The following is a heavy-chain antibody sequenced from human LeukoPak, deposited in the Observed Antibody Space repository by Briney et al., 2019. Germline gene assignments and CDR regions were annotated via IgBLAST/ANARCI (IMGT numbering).Heavy chain of an antibody. CDR1: GGTFSSYA. J-gene: IGHJ3*02. D-gene: IGHD6-13*01. V-gene: IGHV1-69*05. CDR2: IIPIFGTA. CDR3: ARDIIAAAVHDAFDI. Sequence: SVKVSCKASGGTFSSYAISWVRQAPGQGLEWMGGIIPIFGTANYAQKFQGRVTITTDESTSTAYMELSSLRSEDTAVYYCARDIIAAAVHDAFDIWGQGTMVTVSS.